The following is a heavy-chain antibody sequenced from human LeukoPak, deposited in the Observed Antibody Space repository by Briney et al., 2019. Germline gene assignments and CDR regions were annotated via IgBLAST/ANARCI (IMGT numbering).Heavy chain of an antibody. J-gene: IGHJ6*03. V-gene: IGHV3-23*01. D-gene: IGHD3-10*01. CDR2: ISGSGGST. CDR1: GFTFSSYA. CDR3: AKAYGSGNNYYYMDV. Sequence: GGSLRLSCAASGFTFSSYAMSWVRQAPGKGLEWVSAISGSGGSTYYADSVKGRFTISRDNSKNTLCLQMTSLRAEDTAVYYCAKAYGSGNNYYYMDVWGKGTTVTVSS.